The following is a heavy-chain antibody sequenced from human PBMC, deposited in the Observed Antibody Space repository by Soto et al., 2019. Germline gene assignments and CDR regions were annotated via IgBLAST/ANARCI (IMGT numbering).Heavy chain of an antibody. CDR1: GGSISSGDYY. CDR3: ARDHIVVVTQNYYYYGMDV. CDR2: IYYSGST. V-gene: IGHV4-30-4*01. J-gene: IGHJ6*02. Sequence: QVQLQESGPGLVKPSQTLSLTCTVSGGSISSGDYYWSWIRQPPGKGLEWIGYIYYSGSTYYNPSLKSRVTISVDTSKNQFSLKLSSVTAADTAVYYCARDHIVVVTQNYYYYGMDVCGQGTTVTVSS. D-gene: IGHD2-21*02.